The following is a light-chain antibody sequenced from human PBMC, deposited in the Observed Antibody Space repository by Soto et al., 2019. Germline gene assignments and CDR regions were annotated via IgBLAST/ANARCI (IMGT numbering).Light chain of an antibody. Sequence: DIQMTQSPSSLSASVGDRVTITCRASQGISSYLAWYQQNPGKVPKVLIYAASTLQSGVPSRFSGSGSGTDFTLTISSLQPEDVATYYCQRYNTAPWTFGQGTKVEIK. V-gene: IGKV1-27*01. CDR2: AAS. J-gene: IGKJ1*01. CDR3: QRYNTAPWT. CDR1: QGISSY.